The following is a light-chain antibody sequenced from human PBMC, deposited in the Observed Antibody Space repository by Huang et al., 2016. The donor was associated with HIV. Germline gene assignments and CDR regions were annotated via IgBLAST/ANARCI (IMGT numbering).Light chain of an antibody. J-gene: IGKJ5*01. V-gene: IGKV4-1*01. Sequence: DIVLTQSPDSLAVSLGERATIKCKSSQSVLYSSNNKNYLAWYQQKPGQPPKLLSNWASTRESGVPDRVSGSGSGTDFTLTISSLQAEDVAVYFCQHYYSTPPAFGQGTRLEIK. CDR1: QSVLYSSNNKNY. CDR2: WAS. CDR3: QHYYSTPPA.